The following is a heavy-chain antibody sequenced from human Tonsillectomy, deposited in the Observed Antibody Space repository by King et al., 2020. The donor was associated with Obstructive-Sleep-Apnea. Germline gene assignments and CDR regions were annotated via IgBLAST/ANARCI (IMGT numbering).Heavy chain of an antibody. CDR2: IWYDGSNK. J-gene: IGHJ4*02. CDR1: GFTFSSYG. CDR3: ARARGDGDYFPDY. D-gene: IGHD4-17*01. Sequence: VQLVESGGGVVQPGRSLRLSCAASGFTFSSYGMHWVRQAPGKGLEWVAVIWYDGSNKYYADSVKGRFTISRDNSKNTLYLQMNSLRAEDTAVYYCARARGDGDYFPDYWGQGTLVTVSS. V-gene: IGHV3-33*01.